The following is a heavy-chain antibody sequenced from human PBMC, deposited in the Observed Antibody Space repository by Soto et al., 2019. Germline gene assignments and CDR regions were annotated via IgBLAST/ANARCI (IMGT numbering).Heavy chain of an antibody. Sequence: SETLSLTCAVSGGSISSVGYSWSWIRQPPGKGLEWIGYIYHSGSTYYNPSFQGQVTISADKSISTAYLQWSSLKPSDSAMYYCASYHFDNIGYQADYWGPGTLVTVSS. CDR1: GGSISSVGYS. D-gene: IGHD3-22*01. CDR3: ASYHFDNIGYQADY. CDR2: IYHSGST. J-gene: IGHJ4*02. V-gene: IGHV4-30-2*01.